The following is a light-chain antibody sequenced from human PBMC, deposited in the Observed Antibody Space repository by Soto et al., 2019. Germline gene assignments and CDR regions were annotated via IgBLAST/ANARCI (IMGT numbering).Light chain of an antibody. CDR1: QDISNY. V-gene: IGKV1-33*01. J-gene: IGKJ5*01. CDR3: QQYYNRPSIT. Sequence: DIPMTQSPSSLSASVGDRVTITCQASQDISNYLNWYQQKPGKAPKLLIYDASNLETGVPSRFSGNQSVTDFTSTITSLQPEDIARYYWQQYYNRPSITFGQGTGLETK. CDR2: DAS.